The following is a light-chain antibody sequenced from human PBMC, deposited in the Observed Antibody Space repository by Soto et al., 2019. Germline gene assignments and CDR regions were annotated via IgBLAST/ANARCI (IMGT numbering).Light chain of an antibody. CDR2: ANN. J-gene: IGLJ1*01. Sequence: QSVLTQPPSVSGAPGQRVTISCTGSSSNIGAGYDVHWYQQVPGAAPKLLIYANNNRPSGVPDRFSGSKSGTSASLAITRLQAEDEADYYCQSYDISLHNYVFGTGTKVTVL. CDR3: QSYDISLHNYV. CDR1: SSNIGAGYD. V-gene: IGLV1-40*01.